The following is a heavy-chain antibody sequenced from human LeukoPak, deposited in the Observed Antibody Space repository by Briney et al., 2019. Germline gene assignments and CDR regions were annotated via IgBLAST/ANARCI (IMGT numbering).Heavy chain of an antibody. V-gene: IGHV4-4*07. CDR1: GGSISNYY. D-gene: IGHD5-24*01. CDR3: ARGGGDGYIQPFDY. J-gene: IGHJ4*02. Sequence: SETLSLTCTVSGGSISNYYWSWIRQPAGKGLEWIGRKYARGNSNYNPPLQSRVTMSVDTSKNQFSLKLRSVTAADTAVYYCARGGGDGYIQPFDYWGQGTLVTVSS. CDR2: KYARGNS.